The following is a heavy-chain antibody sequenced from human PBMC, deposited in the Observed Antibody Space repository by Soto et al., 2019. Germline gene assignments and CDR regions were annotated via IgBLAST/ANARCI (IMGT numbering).Heavy chain of an antibody. Sequence: ASVKVSCKASGYSFSTYGISWVRQAPGQGLEGMGWISTSNGYTIYAQKFQGRVTMTEDTSTDTAYRELSSLRSEDTAVYYCATTLLRYFDWLSVWGQGTLVTASS. CDR3: ATTLLRYFDWLSV. J-gene: IGHJ4*02. D-gene: IGHD3-9*01. CDR2: ISTSNGYT. V-gene: IGHV1-18*01. CDR1: GYSFSTYG.